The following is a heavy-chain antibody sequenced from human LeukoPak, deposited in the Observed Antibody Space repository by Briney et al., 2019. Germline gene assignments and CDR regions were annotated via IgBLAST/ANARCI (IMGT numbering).Heavy chain of an antibody. J-gene: IGHJ4*02. CDR3: AKDYNNGFDY. Sequence: GGSLRLSCAASGFSFSGYGMHWVRQAPGKGLEWVTFIRYDGSTKSYADSVKGRFTIARDNSKNTLYLQMNSLRAEDTAVYFCAKDYNNGFDYWSQGALVTVSS. V-gene: IGHV3-30*02. CDR2: IRYDGSTK. CDR1: GFSFSGYG. D-gene: IGHD1-14*01.